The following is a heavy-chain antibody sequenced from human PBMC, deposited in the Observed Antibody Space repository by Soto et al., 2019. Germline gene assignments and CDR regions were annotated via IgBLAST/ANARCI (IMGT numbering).Heavy chain of an antibody. V-gene: IGHV3-48*03. Sequence: PGGALRVSCTASGFIFCHYEMNWVRQAPGKGLEWVAYISVSGRTIYYADSVKGRFTISRDNAKKSLFLQMDSLRAEDTAVYHCARDGSRDTPLAGLYTWFYPWGQGTPVTV. J-gene: IGHJ5*02. CDR1: GFIFCHYE. CDR2: ISVSGRTI. CDR3: ARDGSRDTPLAGLYTWFYP. D-gene: IGHD5-18*01.